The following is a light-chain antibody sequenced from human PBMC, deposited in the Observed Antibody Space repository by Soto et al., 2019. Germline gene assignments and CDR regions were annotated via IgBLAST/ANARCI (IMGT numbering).Light chain of an antibody. CDR1: QTIDYN. CDR2: GAS. CDR3: QQSYSAPS. V-gene: IGKV1-39*01. J-gene: IGKJ4*01. Sequence: DLQMTQSPPSLSASVRERVTITCRASQTIDYNLNWYQHKPGKAPNLLIYGASTLQSGVPSRFSGSGSGTDFTLTISNLQPEDFATYYCQQSYSAPSFGGGTKVEIK.